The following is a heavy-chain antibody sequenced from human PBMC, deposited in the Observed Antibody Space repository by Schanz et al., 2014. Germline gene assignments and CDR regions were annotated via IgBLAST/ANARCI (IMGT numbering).Heavy chain of an antibody. CDR1: GFTFSAHA. D-gene: IGHD4-17*01. CDR3: GKDPHKDYGGKPQTLDM. Sequence: EVLLVDSGGGLVQPGGSLRLSCGASGFTFSAHAMSWVRQAPGKGPEWFSYISRDGTTSYYADSVKGRFTISRDNAKNTLYLQMNSLRAEDTALYYCGKDPHKDYGGKPQTLDMWGQGTMVTVSS. CDR2: ISRDGTTS. V-gene: IGHV3-23*04. J-gene: IGHJ3*02.